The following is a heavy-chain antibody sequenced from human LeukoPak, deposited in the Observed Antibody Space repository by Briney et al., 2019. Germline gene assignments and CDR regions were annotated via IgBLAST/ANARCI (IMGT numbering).Heavy chain of an antibody. V-gene: IGHV3-30*02. CDR1: GFTFSSYW. CDR2: IRYDGSNK. J-gene: IGHJ6*03. Sequence: GGSLRLSCAASGFTFSSYWMSWVRQAPGKGLEWVAFIRYDGSNKYYADSVKGRFTISRDNSKNTLYLQMNSLRAEDTAVYYCAKKGAGSYYYYYMDVWGKGTTVTISS. CDR3: AKKGAGSYYYYYMDV. D-gene: IGHD6-13*01.